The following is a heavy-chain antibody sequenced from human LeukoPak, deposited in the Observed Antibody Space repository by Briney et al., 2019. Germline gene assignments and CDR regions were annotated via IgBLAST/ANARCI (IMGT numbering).Heavy chain of an antibody. CDR1: GFTFSAYS. CDR2: ISSSSTYI. J-gene: IGHJ4*02. D-gene: IGHD3-22*01. V-gene: IGHV3-21*01. Sequence: GRSLRLSCAASGFTFSAYSMNWVRQAPGKGLEWVSSISSSSTYIYYADSVKDRFTISRDNAKNSLCLQMNSLRAEDTAVYYCARDVGVYDSSGYYYFDYWGQGTLVTVSS. CDR3: ARDVGVYDSSGYYYFDY.